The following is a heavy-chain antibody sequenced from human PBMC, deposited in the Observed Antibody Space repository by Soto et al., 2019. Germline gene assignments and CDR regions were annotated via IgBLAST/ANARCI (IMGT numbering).Heavy chain of an antibody. D-gene: IGHD3-10*01. V-gene: IGHV1-2*02. CDR1: GYTFIDYY. CDR2: SNPDSGGT. CDR3: ARAKSRRTGSAKVQFDF. Sequence: QGHLVQSGAEVKKPGASVMVSCKTYGYTFIDYYIHWIRQAPGQGLEWMGWSNPDSGGTISAQKFQGRATLTRDTSMDTAYMEVTRLISDDTAVYYCARAKSRRTGSAKVQFDFWGQGTLITVSS. J-gene: IGHJ4*02.